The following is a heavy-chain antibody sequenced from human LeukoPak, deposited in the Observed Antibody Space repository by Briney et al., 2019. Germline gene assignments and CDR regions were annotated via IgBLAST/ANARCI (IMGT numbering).Heavy chain of an antibody. Sequence: SETLSLTCSVSGGSISLSYYYWGWIRQPPGKALEWIGSVYYSGTTSFNPSLKSRVTISVDMSKNHFSLRLSSVTAADTAMYYCARGTLYSGWSYYFDYWGQGSQVTVSS. V-gene: IGHV4-39*07. CDR2: VYYSGTT. J-gene: IGHJ4*02. CDR3: ARGTLYSGWSYYFDY. D-gene: IGHD6-19*01. CDR1: GGSISLSYYY.